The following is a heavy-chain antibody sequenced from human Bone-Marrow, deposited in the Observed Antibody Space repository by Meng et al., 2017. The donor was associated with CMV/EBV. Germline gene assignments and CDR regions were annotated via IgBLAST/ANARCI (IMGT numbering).Heavy chain of an antibody. CDR1: GFTFSSYA. J-gene: IGHJ5*02. CDR2: ISYDGSNK. Sequence: GESLKISCAASGFTFSSYAVHWVRQAPGKGLEWVAVISYDGSNKYYADSVKGRFTISRDNSKNTLYLQMNSLRAEDTAVYYCAREEETLTEGGWFDPWGQGTLVTVSS. D-gene: IGHD3-16*01. V-gene: IGHV3-30-3*01. CDR3: AREEETLTEGGWFDP.